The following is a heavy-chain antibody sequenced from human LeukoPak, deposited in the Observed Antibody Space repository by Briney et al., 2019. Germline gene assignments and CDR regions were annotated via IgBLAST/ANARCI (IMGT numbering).Heavy chain of an antibody. J-gene: IGHJ3*02. CDR1: GFTFSSYV. CDR3: AKDQGRITMVRGVNDAFDI. CDR2: ISYDGSNK. V-gene: IGHV3-30*04. D-gene: IGHD3-10*01. Sequence: GGSLRLSCAASGFTFSSYVMHWVRQAPGKGLEWVAVISYDGSNKYYADSVKGRFTISRDNAKNSLYLQMNSLRAEDTALYYCAKDQGRITMVRGVNDAFDIWGQGTMVTVSS.